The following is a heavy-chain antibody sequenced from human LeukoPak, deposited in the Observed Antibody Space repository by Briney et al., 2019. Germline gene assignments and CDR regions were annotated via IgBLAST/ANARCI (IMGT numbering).Heavy chain of an antibody. J-gene: IGHJ5*02. Sequence: SETLSLTCAVYGGSFSGYYWSWIRQPLGKGLEWIGEINHSGSTNYNPSLKSRVTISVDTSKNQFSLKLSSVTAADTAVYYCARGSGFDPWGQGTLVTVSS. CDR3: ARGSGFDP. CDR2: INHSGST. V-gene: IGHV4-34*01. CDR1: GGSFSGYY.